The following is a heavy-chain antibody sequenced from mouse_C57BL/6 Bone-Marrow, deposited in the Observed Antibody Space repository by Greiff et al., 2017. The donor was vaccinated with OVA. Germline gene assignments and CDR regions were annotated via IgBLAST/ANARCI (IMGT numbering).Heavy chain of an antibody. J-gene: IGHJ4*01. Sequence: VQLQQSGAELAKPGASVKLSCKASGYTFTSYYMHWVKQRPEQGLEWIGRIDPEDGDTEYAPKFQGKATMTADTSSNTAYLQLSSLTSEDTAVYYCTTAYYDAMDYWGQGTSVTVSS. V-gene: IGHV14-1*01. CDR2: IDPEDGDT. CDR1: GYTFTSYY. CDR3: TTAYYDAMDY. D-gene: IGHD2-10*01.